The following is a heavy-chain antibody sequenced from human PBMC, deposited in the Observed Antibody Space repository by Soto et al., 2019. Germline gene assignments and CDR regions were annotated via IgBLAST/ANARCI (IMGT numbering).Heavy chain of an antibody. D-gene: IGHD6-19*01. CDR3: ARSVEGHFDY. CDR1: GFTFSSHW. V-gene: IGHV3-7*01. J-gene: IGHJ4*02. Sequence: GGSLRLSCAASGFTFSSHWMSWVRQAPGKGLEWVANIKQDGSEKYYVDSVKGRCTISRDNAKNSLYLQMNSLRAEDTAVYYCARSVEGHFDYWGQGTVVTVSS. CDR2: IKQDGSEK.